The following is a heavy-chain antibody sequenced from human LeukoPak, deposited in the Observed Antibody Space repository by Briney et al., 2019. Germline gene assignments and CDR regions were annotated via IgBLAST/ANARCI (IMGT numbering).Heavy chain of an antibody. Sequence: ASVKVSCKASGGTFSSYAISWVRQAPGQGLEWMGRIIPILGIANYAQRFQGRVTITADKSTSTAYMELSSLRSEDTAVYYCAREVAVADHFDYWGQGTLVTVSS. D-gene: IGHD6-19*01. CDR3: AREVAVADHFDY. CDR1: GGTFSSYA. V-gene: IGHV1-69*04. J-gene: IGHJ4*02. CDR2: IIPILGIA.